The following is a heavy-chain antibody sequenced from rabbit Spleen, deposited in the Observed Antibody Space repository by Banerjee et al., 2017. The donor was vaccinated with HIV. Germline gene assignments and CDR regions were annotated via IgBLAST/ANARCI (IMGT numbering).Heavy chain of an antibody. Sequence: QSLEESGGDLVKPGASLTLTCTASGFSLSNYAYMCWVRQAPGKGLEWIACIYAGTSGRTYYASWAKGRFTISKTSSTTVTLQMTSLTAADTATYFCARDLVGVIGWNFYLWGQGTLVTVS. CDR1: GFSLSNYAY. V-gene: IGHV1S40*01. CDR3: ARDLVGVIGWNFYL. D-gene: IGHD1-1*01. CDR2: IYAGTSGRT. J-gene: IGHJ4*01.